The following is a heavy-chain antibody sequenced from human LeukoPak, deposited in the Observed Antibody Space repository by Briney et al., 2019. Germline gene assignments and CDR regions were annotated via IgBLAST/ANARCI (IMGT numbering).Heavy chain of an antibody. D-gene: IGHD3-3*01. Sequence: PGGSLRLSCAASGFSVNNNYVNWVRQAPGKGLEWVSIIYGGGGTSYADSVKGRFTISRDNSKNMVYLQMNSLRVEDTAVYYCAKESGYYHYWGQGTQVTVSS. CDR2: IYGGGGT. CDR1: GFSVNNNY. CDR3: AKESGYYHY. V-gene: IGHV3-53*01. J-gene: IGHJ4*02.